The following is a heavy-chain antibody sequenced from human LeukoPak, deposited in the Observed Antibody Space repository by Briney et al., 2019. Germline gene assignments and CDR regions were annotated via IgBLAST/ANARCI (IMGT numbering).Heavy chain of an antibody. J-gene: IGHJ4*02. CDR1: GFTFSSYA. Sequence: GGSLRLSCAASGFTFSSYAMHWVRQAPGKGLEWVSFIRYDGSNKYYADSVKGRSTISRDNSKNTLYLQMNSLRAEDTALYYCARGAYYNVLAGFKSRILGFDYWGQGTLVTVSS. D-gene: IGHD3-9*01. CDR2: IRYDGSNK. CDR3: ARGAYYNVLAGFKSRILGFDY. V-gene: IGHV3-30*02.